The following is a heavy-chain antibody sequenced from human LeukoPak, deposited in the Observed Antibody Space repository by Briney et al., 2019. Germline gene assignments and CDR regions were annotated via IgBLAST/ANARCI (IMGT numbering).Heavy chain of an antibody. CDR2: IGGSGDGT. Sequence: GGSLRLSCVASGFRFGDFAMSWVRLAPGKGLEWVSSIGGSGDGTYYADSVKGRFTISRDNSRNTMYLQTNSLRAEDTALYYCAKQEGWELGDYYFDYWGQGTLVTVSS. D-gene: IGHD1-26*01. V-gene: IGHV3-23*01. CDR1: GFRFGDFA. J-gene: IGHJ4*02. CDR3: AKQEGWELGDYYFDY.